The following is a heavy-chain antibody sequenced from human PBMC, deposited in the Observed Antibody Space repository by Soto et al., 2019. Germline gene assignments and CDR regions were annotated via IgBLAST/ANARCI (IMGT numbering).Heavy chain of an antibody. CDR3: ARELGGSFRIPETTRAFDM. CDR2: IIPMFGAA. CDR1: GGMFSTHG. D-gene: IGHD7-27*01. V-gene: IGHV1-69*12. J-gene: IGHJ3*02. Sequence: QVQLVQSGAEVKKPGSSVKVSCKASGGMFSTHGFTWVRQAPGQGLEWMGGIIPMFGAANYAQKFQGRVTITADESTSTAYMELSSLRSDDTAVYYCARELGGSFRIPETTRAFDMWGQGTMVTVSS.